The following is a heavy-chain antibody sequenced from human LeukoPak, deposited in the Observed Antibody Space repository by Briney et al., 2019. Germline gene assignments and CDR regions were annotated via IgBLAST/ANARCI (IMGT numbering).Heavy chain of an antibody. CDR1: GYTFTGAY. CDR2: IYLNIGGT. V-gene: IGHV1-2*02. CDR3: ARGDSIAVAGVEYYFDY. D-gene: IGHD6-19*01. J-gene: IGHJ4*02. Sequence: ASVKVSSKPPGYTFTGAYMHWVPQAPGQRLEWMGWIYLNIGGTNYAQNLRGGVTITRDTSISTAYMELSRLRSDDTAVYYCARGDSIAVAGVEYYFDYWGQGTLVTVSS.